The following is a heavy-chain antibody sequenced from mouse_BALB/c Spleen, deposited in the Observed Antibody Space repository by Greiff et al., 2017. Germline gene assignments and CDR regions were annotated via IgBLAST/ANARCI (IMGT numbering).Heavy chain of an antibody. D-gene: IGHD1-1*02. Sequence: EVKLVESGPGLVKPSQSLSLTCTVTGYSITSDYAWNWIRQFPGNKLEWMGYISYSGSTSYNPSLKSRISITRDTSKNQFFLQLNSVTTEDTATYYCAREVGAWFAYWGQGTLVTVSA. V-gene: IGHV3-2*02. CDR2: ISYSGST. CDR1: GYSITSDYA. J-gene: IGHJ3*01. CDR3: AREVGAWFAY.